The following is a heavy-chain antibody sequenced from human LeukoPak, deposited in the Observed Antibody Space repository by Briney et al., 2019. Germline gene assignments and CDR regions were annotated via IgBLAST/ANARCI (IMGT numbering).Heavy chain of an antibody. Sequence: GASVKVSCKASGYTFTSYDINWVRQAPGQGLEWMGWISAYNGNTNYAQKLQGRVTMTTDTSTSTAYMELRSLRSDDTAVYYCARDRGGHSAHYYYYGMDVWGQGTTVTVSS. CDR1: GYTFTSYD. CDR3: ARDRGGHSAHYYYYGMDV. D-gene: IGHD5-24*01. CDR2: ISAYNGNT. V-gene: IGHV1-18*01. J-gene: IGHJ6*02.